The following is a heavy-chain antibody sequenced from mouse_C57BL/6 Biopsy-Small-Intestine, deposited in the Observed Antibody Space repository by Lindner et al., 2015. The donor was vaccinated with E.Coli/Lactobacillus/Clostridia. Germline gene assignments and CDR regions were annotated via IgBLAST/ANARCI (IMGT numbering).Heavy chain of an antibody. CDR1: GYIFTNYW. D-gene: IGHD2-4*01. Sequence: VQLQESGTELVKPGASVKLSCKASGYIFTNYWIHWVKQRPGQGPEWIGNINPSNGDTNYNEKFMTKATLTVDKSSSTAYMQLSSLTSEDSAVYYCARDDYDGFAYWGQGTLVTVSA. CDR2: INPSNGDT. V-gene: IGHV1-53*01. CDR3: ARDDYDGFAY. J-gene: IGHJ3*01.